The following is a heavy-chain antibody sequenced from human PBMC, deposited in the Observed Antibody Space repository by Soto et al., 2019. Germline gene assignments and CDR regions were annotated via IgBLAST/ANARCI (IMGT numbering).Heavy chain of an antibody. D-gene: IGHD6-13*01. CDR1: GFTFSSSW. V-gene: IGHV3-7*01. CDR3: ARTSFLEAAV. CDR2: IKQDGSDK. Sequence: DVQLVESGGGLVQPGGSLRLSCVASGFTFSSSWMSWVRQAPGKGLEWVANIKQDGSDKYYVDSVEGRSTISRDNAKNSLYLQMNSLRAVDTAVYYCARTSFLEAAVWGQGTMVIVSS. J-gene: IGHJ3*01.